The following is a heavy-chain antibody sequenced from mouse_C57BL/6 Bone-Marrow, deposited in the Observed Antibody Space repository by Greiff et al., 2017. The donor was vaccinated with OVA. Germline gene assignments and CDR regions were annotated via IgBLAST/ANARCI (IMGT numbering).Heavy chain of an antibody. J-gene: IGHJ3*01. CDR1: GYTFTSYW. Sequence: QVQLQQPGTELVKPGASVKLSCKASGYTFTSYWMHWVKQRPGQGLEWIGNINPSNGGTNYNEKLKSKATMTVDKSSSTAYMQLSSLTSEDSAVYYCAREEWLLPPSWFAYWGQGTLVTVSA. CDR2: INPSNGGT. CDR3: AREEWLLPPSWFAY. D-gene: IGHD2-3*01. V-gene: IGHV1-53*01.